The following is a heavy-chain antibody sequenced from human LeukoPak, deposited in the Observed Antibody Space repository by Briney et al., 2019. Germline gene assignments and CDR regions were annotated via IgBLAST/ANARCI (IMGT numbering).Heavy chain of an antibody. CDR1: GFTFSTFA. Sequence: GGTLRLSCAASGFTFSTFAMIWVRQPPGKGLEWVSSIFPSGGEIHYADSVRGRFTISRDNSKSILSLQMNSLRAEDTAIYYCATYRQVLLPFESWGQGTLVTVSS. V-gene: IGHV3-23*01. CDR2: IFPSGGEI. D-gene: IGHD5-18*01. J-gene: IGHJ4*02. CDR3: ATYRQVLLPFES.